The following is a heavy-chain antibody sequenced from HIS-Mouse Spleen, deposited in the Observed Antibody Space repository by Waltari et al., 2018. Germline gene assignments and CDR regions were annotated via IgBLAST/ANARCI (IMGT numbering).Heavy chain of an antibody. CDR1: GGSISSSSYY. CDR3: AREIPYSSSWYDWYFDL. Sequence: QLQLQESGPGLVKPSETLSLTCTVSGGSISSSSYYWGWIRQPPGKGLVGIGSTYYSGSTDQTPARTRRVTISVDTSKNQFSLKLSSVTAADTAVYYCAREIPYSSSWYDWYFDLWGRGTLVTVSS. CDR2: TYYSGST. D-gene: IGHD6-13*01. V-gene: IGHV4-39*07. J-gene: IGHJ2*01.